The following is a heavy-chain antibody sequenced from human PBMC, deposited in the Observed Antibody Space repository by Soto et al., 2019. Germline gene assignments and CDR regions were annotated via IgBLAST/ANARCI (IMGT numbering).Heavy chain of an antibody. Sequence: PSETLSLTCTVSGGSISSGGYSWNWIRQSPGRGLEWIGYIYHSGSTTYNPSLKSRLTILVDKSENQFSLRLSSVTAADTAIYYGARRGGYSIFNSLDYWGKETPFTFSS. CDR2: IYHSGST. CDR1: GGSISSGGYS. J-gene: IGHJ4*02. CDR3: ARRGGYSIFNSLDY. V-gene: IGHV4-30-2*06. D-gene: IGHD2-15*01.